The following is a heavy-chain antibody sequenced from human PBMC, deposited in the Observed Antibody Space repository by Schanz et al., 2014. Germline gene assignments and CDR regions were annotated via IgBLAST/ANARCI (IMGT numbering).Heavy chain of an antibody. CDR2: LSSDESRK. J-gene: IGHJ6*03. V-gene: IGHV3-30-3*01. CDR1: GFTFDPYA. D-gene: IGHD2-15*01. CDR3: ARDAVALVPEYFMDV. Sequence: QVQLVESGGGVVQPGRSLRLSCAASGFTFDPYAMHWLRQSPGKGLEWVAVLSSDESRKFYADSEKGRFTISRDNFKNTLFLQMNSLRAEDTAVYYCARDAVALVPEYFMDVWGKGTTVTVSS.